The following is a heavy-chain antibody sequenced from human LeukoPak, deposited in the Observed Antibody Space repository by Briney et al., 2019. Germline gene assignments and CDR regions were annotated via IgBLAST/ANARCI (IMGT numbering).Heavy chain of an antibody. CDR1: GGSIRNSSFY. J-gene: IGHJ4*02. Sequence: SETLSLTCAVSGGSIRNSSFYWGWIRQPPGKGLEWIASIYNSGTTYYNPSLKSRITIFVDTSKNQVSLKLRSVTAADTAVYYCARHAVEGEWLQFYYFNFWGQGSLVTVSS. CDR2: IYNSGTT. CDR3: ARHAVEGEWLQFYYFNF. V-gene: IGHV4-39*01. D-gene: IGHD5-24*01.